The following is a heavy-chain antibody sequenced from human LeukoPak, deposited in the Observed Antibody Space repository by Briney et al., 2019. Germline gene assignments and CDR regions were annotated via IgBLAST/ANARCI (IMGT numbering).Heavy chain of an antibody. V-gene: IGHV3-21*01. CDR1: GITFSSYS. CDR2: ISSSSSYI. Sequence: GGSLRLSCAASGITFSSYSMNWVRQAPGKGLEWVSSISSSSSYIYYADSVKGRFTISRDNAKNSLYLQMNSLRAEDTAVYYCAVITMVRGVNTYDAFDIWGQGTMVTVSS. J-gene: IGHJ3*02. D-gene: IGHD3-10*01. CDR3: AVITMVRGVNTYDAFDI.